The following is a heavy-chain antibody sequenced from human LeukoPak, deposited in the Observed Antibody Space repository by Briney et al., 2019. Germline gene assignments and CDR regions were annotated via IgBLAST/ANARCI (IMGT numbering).Heavy chain of an antibody. CDR2: IKQDGSEM. Sequence: GGSLRLSCAASGFRFNKDWMSWVHQAPGKGLEWVANIKQDGSEMYYVDSVEGRFTVSRDNAKNSLYLQMDSLRAEDTAVYYCARARTLAVTPAAMPYYFDYWGQGSLVTVSS. D-gene: IGHD2-2*01. J-gene: IGHJ4*02. CDR3: ARARTLAVTPAAMPYYFDY. V-gene: IGHV3-7*01. CDR1: GFRFNKDW.